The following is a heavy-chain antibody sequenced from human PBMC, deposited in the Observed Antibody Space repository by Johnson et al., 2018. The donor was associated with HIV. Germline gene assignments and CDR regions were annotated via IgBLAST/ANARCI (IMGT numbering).Heavy chain of an antibody. Sequence: QMQLVESGGGVVQPGRSLRLSCTASAFTFSNYGMHWVRQAPGKGLEWVALISYDGTNNYYADSVKGRFNISREHSKNTKYLQMNSLRVEDTGLYYCAKAYCPGCDAFDVWGHGTMVTVSS. CDR2: ISYDGTNN. V-gene: IGHV3-30*18. J-gene: IGHJ3*01. CDR3: AKAYCPGCDAFDV. D-gene: IGHD2-21*01. CDR1: AFTFSNYG.